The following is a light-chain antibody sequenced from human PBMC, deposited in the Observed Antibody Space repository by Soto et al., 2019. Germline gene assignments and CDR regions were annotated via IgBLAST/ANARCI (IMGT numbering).Light chain of an antibody. V-gene: IGKV3-15*01. CDR1: QSFRST. CDR2: GAS. Sequence: EIVMTQSPATLSVSPGERATLSCRASQSFRSTLAWYQQKPGQDPRLLIYGASTRATGIPARFSGSGSGTEFTLTISSLQSEDFAVYYCQQYNNWPPWTFGQGTKVEIK. J-gene: IGKJ1*01. CDR3: QQYNNWPPWT.